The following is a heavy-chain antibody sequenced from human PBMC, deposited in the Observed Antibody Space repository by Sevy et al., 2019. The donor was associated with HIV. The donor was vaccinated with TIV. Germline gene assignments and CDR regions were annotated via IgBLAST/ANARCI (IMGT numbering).Heavy chain of an antibody. CDR2: IYYSGST. CDR3: ARERQLVLDY. Sequence: SETLSLTCTVSGGSISSYYSSWIRQPPGKGLEWIGYIYYSGSTNYNPSLKSRVTISVDTSKNQFSLRLSSVTAADTAVYYCARERQLVLDYWGQGTLVTVSS. J-gene: IGHJ4*02. CDR1: GGSISSYY. V-gene: IGHV4-59*01. D-gene: IGHD6-13*01.